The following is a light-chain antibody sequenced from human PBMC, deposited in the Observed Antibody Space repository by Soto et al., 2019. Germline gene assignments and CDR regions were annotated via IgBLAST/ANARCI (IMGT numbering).Light chain of an antibody. CDR2: EVS. CDR1: SGDIGGFNY. Sequence: QSALTQPASVSGSPGQSITISCTGTSGDIGGFNYVSWYQQHPGKAPKLMIYEVSYRPSGVSNRFSGSKSGNTASLTISGLQAEDDADYYCSSYTTSSTLGVFGTGTKLTVL. CDR3: SSYTTSSTLGV. V-gene: IGLV2-14*01. J-gene: IGLJ1*01.